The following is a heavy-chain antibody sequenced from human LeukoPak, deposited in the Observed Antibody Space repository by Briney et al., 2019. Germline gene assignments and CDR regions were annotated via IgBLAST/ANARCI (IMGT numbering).Heavy chain of an antibody. V-gene: IGHV4-28*01. CDR2: IYYSGST. D-gene: IGHD3-22*01. Sequence: PSDTLSLTCAVSGYSISSSNWWGWIRQPPGKGLEWIGYIYYSGSTYYNPSLKSRVTMSVDTSKNQFSLKLSSVNAVDTAVYYCAGTYYYDSSGYYFPGAFDIWGQGTMVTVSS. CDR1: GYSISSSNW. CDR3: AGTYYYDSSGYYFPGAFDI. J-gene: IGHJ3*02.